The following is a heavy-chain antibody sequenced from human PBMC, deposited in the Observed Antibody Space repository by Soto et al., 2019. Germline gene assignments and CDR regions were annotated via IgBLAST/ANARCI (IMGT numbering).Heavy chain of an antibody. CDR1: GGSISSYY. Sequence: QVQLQESGPGLVKPSETLSLTCTVSGGSISSYYWSWIRQPPGKGLEWIGYIYYSGSTNYNPSLKSRVTISVDTSKNQFSLKLSSVTAADTAVYYCARPYCSGGSCYLEYCGQGTLVTVSS. CDR3: ARPYCSGGSCYLEY. D-gene: IGHD2-15*01. J-gene: IGHJ4*02. CDR2: IYYSGST. V-gene: IGHV4-59*01.